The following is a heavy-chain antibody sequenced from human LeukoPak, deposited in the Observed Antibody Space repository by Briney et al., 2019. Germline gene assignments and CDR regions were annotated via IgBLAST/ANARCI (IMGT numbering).Heavy chain of an antibody. CDR2: ISYDGSNK. D-gene: IGHD1-26*01. J-gene: IGHJ4*02. V-gene: IGHV3-30*18. CDR3: AKSGKRYSGSYYSDY. Sequence: GGSLRLSCAASGFTFSSYGMHWVRQAPGKGLEWVAVISYDGSNKYYADSVKGRFTISRDNSKNTLYLQMNSLRAEDTAVYYCAKSGKRYSGSYYSDYWGQGTLVTVSS. CDR1: GFTFSSYG.